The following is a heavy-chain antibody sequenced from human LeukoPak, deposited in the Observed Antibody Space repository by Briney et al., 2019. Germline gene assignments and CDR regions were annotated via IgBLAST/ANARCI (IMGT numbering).Heavy chain of an antibody. CDR1: GGSISSGSYY. CDR2: ISSSSSTI. CDR3: ARVPRIAARRHYYYGMDV. J-gene: IGHJ6*02. D-gene: IGHD6-6*01. Sequence: ETLSLTCTVSGGSISSGSYYWSWIRQAPGKGLEWVSYISSSSSTIYYADSVKGRFTISRDNAKNSLYLQMNSLRAEDTAVYYCARVPRIAARRHYYYGMDVWGQGTTVTVSS. V-gene: IGHV3-48*01.